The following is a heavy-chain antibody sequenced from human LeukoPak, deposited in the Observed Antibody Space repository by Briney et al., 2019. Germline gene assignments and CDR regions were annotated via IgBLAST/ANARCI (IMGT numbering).Heavy chain of an antibody. Sequence: GGSLRLSCAASGFTFSSYSMNRVRQAPGKGLEWVSSISSSSSYIYYADSVKGRFTISRDNAKNSLYLQMNSLRAEDTAVYYCARGGLGGYALWFHPWGQGTLVTVSS. CDR2: ISSSSSYI. CDR1: GFTFSSYS. D-gene: IGHD5-12*01. CDR3: ARGGLGGYALWFHP. V-gene: IGHV3-21*01. J-gene: IGHJ5*02.